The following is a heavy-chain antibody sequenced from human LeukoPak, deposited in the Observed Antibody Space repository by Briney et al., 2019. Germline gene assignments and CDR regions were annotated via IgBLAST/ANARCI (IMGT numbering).Heavy chain of an antibody. J-gene: IGHJ6*02. CDR2: INPNSGGT. CDR1: GYTFTGYY. Sequence: AASVNVTCTASGYTFTGYYMHWVRQAPGQGLEWMGRINPNSGGTNYSQKFQGRVTMTRDTAISTAYMELSRLRSDDTAVYYCASRHGPDIVLMVYAPTLLEREYRMDVWGQGTTVTVSS. D-gene: IGHD2-8*01. V-gene: IGHV1-2*06. CDR3: ASRHGPDIVLMVYAPTLLEREYRMDV.